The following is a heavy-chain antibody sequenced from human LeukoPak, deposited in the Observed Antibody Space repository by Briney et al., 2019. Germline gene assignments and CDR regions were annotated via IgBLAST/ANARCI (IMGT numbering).Heavy chain of an antibody. CDR3: ARHLGTAMVSPLGY. Sequence: GESLKISCKGSGYSFTTYWIAWVRQMPGKGLEWMGFIHPGDSDTRYSPSFQGQVTISADKSISTAYLQWSSLKASDTAMYYCARHLGTAMVSPLGYWGRGTLVTVSS. D-gene: IGHD5-18*01. J-gene: IGHJ4*02. CDR2: IHPGDSDT. CDR1: GYSFTTYW. V-gene: IGHV5-51*01.